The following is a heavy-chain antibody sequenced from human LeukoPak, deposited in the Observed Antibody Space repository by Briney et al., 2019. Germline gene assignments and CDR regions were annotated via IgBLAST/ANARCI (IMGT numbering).Heavy chain of an antibody. CDR3: ARGPWGGRFDY. CDR2: INHSGST. V-gene: IGHV4-34*01. J-gene: IGHJ4*02. CDR1: GGSFSGYY. D-gene: IGHD3-16*01. Sequence: PSETLSLTCAVYGGSFSGYYWSWIRQPPGKGLEWIGEINHSGSTNYNPSLKSRVTISVDTSKNQFSLKLSSVTAADTAVYYCARGPWGGRFDYWGQGTLVTVSS.